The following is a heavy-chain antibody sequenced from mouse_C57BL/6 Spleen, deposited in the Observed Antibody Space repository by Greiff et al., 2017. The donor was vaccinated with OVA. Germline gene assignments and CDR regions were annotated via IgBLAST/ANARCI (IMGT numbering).Heavy chain of an antibody. CDR3: ARLYSNYGVDY. CDR1: GYTFTSYW. Sequence: QVQLQQSGAELVKPGASVKLSCKASGYTFTSYWMHWVKQRPGQGLEWIGMIHPNSGSTNYNEKFKSKATLTVDKSSSTAYMQLSSLTSEDSAVYYCARLYSNYGVDYWGQGTSVTVSS. D-gene: IGHD2-5*01. V-gene: IGHV1-64*01. J-gene: IGHJ4*01. CDR2: IHPNSGST.